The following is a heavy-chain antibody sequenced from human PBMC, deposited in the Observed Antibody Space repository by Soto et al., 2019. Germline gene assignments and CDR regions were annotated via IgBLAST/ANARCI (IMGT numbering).Heavy chain of an antibody. V-gene: IGHV3-74*01. D-gene: IGHD3-16*01. CDR3: ASNYAYAEGYYWYGIDV. Sequence: EVQLVESGGGLVLPGGSQRLSCAASGFTFSRYWMHWVRQAPGKGLVWVSRISSYGSDTHYADSVKGRFTISRDNAKNTLYQQMNSLRADDTAVYYCASNYAYAEGYYWYGIDVWGQGTTVTVSS. CDR2: ISSYGSDT. J-gene: IGHJ6*02. CDR1: GFTFSRYW.